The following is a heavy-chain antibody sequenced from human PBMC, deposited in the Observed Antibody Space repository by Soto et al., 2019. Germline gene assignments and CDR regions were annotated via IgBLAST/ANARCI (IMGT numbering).Heavy chain of an antibody. CDR1: GFTFSSYA. D-gene: IGHD5-18*01. CDR2: ISYDGSNK. J-gene: IGHJ4*02. V-gene: IGHV3-30-3*01. Sequence: PGGSLRLSCAASGFTFSSYAMHWVRQAPGKGLEWVAVISYDGSNKYYADSVKGRFTISRDNSKNTLYLQMNSLRAEDTAVYYCARWRRGYSYAHGRMDYWGQGTLVTVSS. CDR3: ARWRRGYSYAHGRMDY.